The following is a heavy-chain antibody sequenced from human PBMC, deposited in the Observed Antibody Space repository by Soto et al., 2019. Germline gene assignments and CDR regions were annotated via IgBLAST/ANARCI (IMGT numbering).Heavy chain of an antibody. CDR1: GGSVSSSSYY. V-gene: IGHV4-39*01. D-gene: IGHD5-12*01. J-gene: IGHJ3*02. CDR3: ARRGEATRGWDAFDI. Sequence: QLQLQESGPGQVKPSETLSLTCTVSGGSVSSSSYYWGWIRQPPGKGLEWIGSIYYSGSTYYNPSLKSRVTISVGTSKNQFSLQLSSVTAADTAVYYCARRGEATRGWDAFDIWGQGTRVTVSS. CDR2: IYYSGST.